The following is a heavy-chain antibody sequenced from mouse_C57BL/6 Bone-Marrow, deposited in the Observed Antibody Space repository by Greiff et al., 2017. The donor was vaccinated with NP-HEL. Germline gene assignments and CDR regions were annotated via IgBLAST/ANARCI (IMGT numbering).Heavy chain of an antibody. CDR3: ARDWAYGSSSWFAY. CDR2: ISDGGSYT. D-gene: IGHD1-1*01. V-gene: IGHV5-4*01. Sequence: EVKVEESGGGLVKPGGSLKLSCAASGFTFSSYAMSWVRQTPEKRLEWVATISDGGSYTYYPDNVKGRFTISRDNAKNNLYLQMSHLKSEDTAMYYCARDWAYGSSSWFAYWGQGTLVTVSA. CDR1: GFTFSSYA. J-gene: IGHJ3*01.